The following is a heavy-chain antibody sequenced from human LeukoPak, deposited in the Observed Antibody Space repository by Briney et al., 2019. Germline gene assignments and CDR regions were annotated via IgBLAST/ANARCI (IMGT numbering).Heavy chain of an antibody. J-gene: IGHJ4*02. CDR2: ISYDGSNK. CDR1: GFTFSSYG. V-gene: IGHV3-30*18. D-gene: IGHD3-10*01. CDR3: AKDKGWFGELFDY. Sequence: GRSLRLSCAASGFTFSSYGMHWVRHAPGKGLEWVAVISYDGSNKYYADSVKGRFTISRENSKNTLYLQMNSLRAEDTAVYYCAKDKGWFGELFDYWGQGTLVTVSS.